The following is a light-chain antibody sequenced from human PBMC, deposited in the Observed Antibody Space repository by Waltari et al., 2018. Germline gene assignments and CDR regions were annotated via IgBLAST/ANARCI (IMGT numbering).Light chain of an antibody. V-gene: IGLV4-69*01. J-gene: IGLJ3*02. Sequence: QLVLTQSPSASASLGASVNLTCTLSSGPRSYAIAWPQQQPEKGPRFLMKVNSDGSHTKGDGIPDRFSGSSSGAERYLTISGLQSEDEADYYCQTWGTGIQVFGGGTKLSV. CDR3: QTWGTGIQV. CDR2: VNSDGSH. CDR1: SGPRSYA.